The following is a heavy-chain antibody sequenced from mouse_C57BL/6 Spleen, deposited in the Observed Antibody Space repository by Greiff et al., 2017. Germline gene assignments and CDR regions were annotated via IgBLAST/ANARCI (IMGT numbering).Heavy chain of an antibody. D-gene: IGHD1-1*01. CDR1: GYTFTSYW. V-gene: IGHV1-59*01. J-gene: IGHJ2*01. CDR2: IDPSDSYT. Sequence: QVQLQQPGAELVRPGTSVKLSCKASGYTFTSYWMHWVKQRPGQGLEWIGVIDPSDSYTNYNQKFKGKATLTVDTSSSTAYMQLRSLTSEDSAVYYCARHYYGSLDYWGQGTTLTVSS. CDR3: ARHYYGSLDY.